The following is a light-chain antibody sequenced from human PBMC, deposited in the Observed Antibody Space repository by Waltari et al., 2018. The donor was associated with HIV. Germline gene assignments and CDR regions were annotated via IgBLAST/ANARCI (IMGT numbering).Light chain of an antibody. J-gene: IGLJ3*02. CDR1: SAHSNYI. Sequence: QPVLTQSSSASASLGSSVKLSCTLSSAHSNYIIAWHQQHPGKAPRFLLRLESSGSFYYKESGVPDRFSGSSSGADRFLTISNLQSEDEADYYCATWDDSLNGWVFGGGTKLTVL. CDR3: ATWDDSLNGWV. CDR2: LESSGSFY. V-gene: IGLV4-60*03.